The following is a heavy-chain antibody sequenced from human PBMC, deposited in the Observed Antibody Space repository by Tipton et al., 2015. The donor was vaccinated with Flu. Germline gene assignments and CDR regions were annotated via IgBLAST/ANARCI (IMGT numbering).Heavy chain of an antibody. CDR1: GFTFYNSD. Sequence: GSLRLSCAASGFTFYNSDMTWVRQPSGKGLEWVSSISSGSSFMYYANSVKGRFTISRDNSKNSLYLQMNSLTAEDTAVYYCARVRTTVMTYSFDYWGQGALVTVSS. J-gene: IGHJ4*02. V-gene: IGHV3-21*01. D-gene: IGHD4-17*01. CDR2: ISSGSSFM. CDR3: ARVRTTVMTYSFDY.